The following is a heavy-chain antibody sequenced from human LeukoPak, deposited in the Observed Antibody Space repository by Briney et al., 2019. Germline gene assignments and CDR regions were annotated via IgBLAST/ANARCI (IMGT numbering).Heavy chain of an antibody. CDR2: IYYSGST. V-gene: IGHV4-39*07. CDR3: ARRVVVIIRSWFDP. Sequence: SETLSLTCTVSGGSISSSSYYWGWIRQPPGKGLEWIGSIYYSGSTYYNPSLKSRGTISVDTSKNQFSLKLSSVTAADTAVYYCARRVVVIIRSWFDPWGQGTLVTVSS. CDR1: GGSISSSSYY. J-gene: IGHJ5*02. D-gene: IGHD3-22*01.